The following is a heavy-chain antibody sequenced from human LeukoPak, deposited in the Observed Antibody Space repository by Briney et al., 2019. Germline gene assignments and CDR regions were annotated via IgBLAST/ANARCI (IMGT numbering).Heavy chain of an antibody. CDR1: GYTLTELS. CDR2: FDPEDGET. D-gene: IGHD4-17*01. CDR3: ATGGDYVSYFDY. J-gene: IGHJ4*02. Sequence: ASVKVSCKVSGYTLTELSMHWVRQAPGKGLEWMGGFDPEDGETIYAQKFQGRVTMTEDTSTDTAYIELSSLRSEDTAVYYCATGGDYVSYFDYWGQGTLVTVSS. V-gene: IGHV1-24*01.